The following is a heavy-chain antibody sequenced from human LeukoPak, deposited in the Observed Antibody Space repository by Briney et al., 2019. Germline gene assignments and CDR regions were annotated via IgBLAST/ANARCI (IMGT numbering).Heavy chain of an antibody. CDR3: ARNPAGIGDY. J-gene: IGHJ4*02. D-gene: IGHD1-1*01. CDR2: ISSGSEII. V-gene: IGHV3-48*02. CDR1: VFTFSTYN. Sequence: PGGSLRLSCVASVFTFSTYNMNWVRQAPGKGLEWVSFISSGSEIIYYADSVKGRFTVSRDNDKKSLYLQMNSLRDVDTAVYYCARNPAGIGDYLGQGTLVTVSS.